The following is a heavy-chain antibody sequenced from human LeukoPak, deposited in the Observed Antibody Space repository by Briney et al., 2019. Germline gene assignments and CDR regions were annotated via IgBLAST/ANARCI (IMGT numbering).Heavy chain of an antibody. CDR2: IYYSGST. J-gene: IGHJ4*02. CDR1: GGSISSYY. D-gene: IGHD3-10*01. CDR3: ARDFPPGRRQFGELYGFDY. V-gene: IGHV4-59*12. Sequence: SETLSLTCTVSGGSISSYYWSWIRQPPGKGLEWIGYIYYSGSTNYNPSLKSRVTISVDTSKNQFSLKLSSVTAADTAVYYCARDFPPGRRQFGELYGFDYWGQGTLVTVSS.